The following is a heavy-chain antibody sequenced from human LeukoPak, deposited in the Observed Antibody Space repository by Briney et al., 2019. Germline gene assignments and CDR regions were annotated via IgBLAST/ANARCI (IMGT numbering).Heavy chain of an antibody. Sequence: GGSLRLSCTASGFTFGDYAMSWFRQAPGKGLEWVGFIRSKAYGGTTEYAASVKGRFTISRDDSKSIAYLQMNSLKTEDTAVYYCTRVGWPIQEVLPYYFDYWGQGTLVTVSS. V-gene: IGHV3-49*03. J-gene: IGHJ4*02. CDR2: IRSKAYGGTT. CDR1: GFTFGDYA. D-gene: IGHD2-15*01. CDR3: TRVGWPIQEVLPYYFDY.